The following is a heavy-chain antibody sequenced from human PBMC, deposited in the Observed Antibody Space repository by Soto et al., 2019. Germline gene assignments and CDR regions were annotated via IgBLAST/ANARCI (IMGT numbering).Heavy chain of an antibody. CDR3: AASPEYGMDV. J-gene: IGHJ6*02. Sequence: SVKVSCKASGGTFSSYAISWVRQAPGQGLEWMGGIIPIFGTANYAQKFQGRVTITADESTSTAYMEMSSLRSEDTAVYYCAASPEYGMDVWGQGTTVTVSS. V-gene: IGHV1-69*13. CDR2: IIPIFGTA. CDR1: GGTFSSYA. D-gene: IGHD2-2*01.